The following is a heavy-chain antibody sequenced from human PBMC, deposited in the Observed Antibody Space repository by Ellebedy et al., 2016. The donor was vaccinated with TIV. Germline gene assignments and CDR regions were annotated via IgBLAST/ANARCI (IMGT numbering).Heavy chain of an antibody. CDR2: ISWNSGTI. J-gene: IGHJ4*02. V-gene: IGHV3-9*01. CDR1: GFTFDNYA. D-gene: IGHD6-19*01. CDR3: AKGHWAGTGDYFDY. Sequence: GGSLRLXXAASGFTFDNYAMHWVRQAPGKGLEWVSGISWNSGTIGYADSVKGRFTISRDNAKNSLYLQMNSLRAEDTALYYCAKGHWAGTGDYFDYWGQGTLVTVSS.